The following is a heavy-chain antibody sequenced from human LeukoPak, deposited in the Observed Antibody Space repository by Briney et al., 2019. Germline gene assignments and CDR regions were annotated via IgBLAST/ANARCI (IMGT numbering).Heavy chain of an antibody. Sequence: SQTLSLTCTVSGGSISSGSYYWSWIRQPAGKGLEWIGRIYTSGSTNYNPSLKSRVTISVDTSKNQFSLKLSSVTAADTAVYYCARDPGSSWYWFDPWGQGTLVTVSS. CDR3: ARDPGSSWYWFDP. D-gene: IGHD6-13*01. CDR2: IYTSGST. J-gene: IGHJ5*02. V-gene: IGHV4-61*02. CDR1: GGSISSGSYY.